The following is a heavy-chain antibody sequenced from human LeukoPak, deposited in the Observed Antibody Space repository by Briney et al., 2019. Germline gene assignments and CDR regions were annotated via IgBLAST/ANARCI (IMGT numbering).Heavy chain of an antibody. CDR2: IKQDGSEK. CDR3: AYGNYYDSSGSLFDY. CDR1: GFTFSSYA. J-gene: IGHJ4*02. D-gene: IGHD3-22*01. Sequence: GGSLRLSCAASGFTFSSYAMSWVRQAPGKGLEWVANIKQDGSEKYYVDSVKGRFTISRDNAKNSLYLQMNSLRAEDTAVYYCAYGNYYDSSGSLFDYWGQGTLVTVSS. V-gene: IGHV3-7*01.